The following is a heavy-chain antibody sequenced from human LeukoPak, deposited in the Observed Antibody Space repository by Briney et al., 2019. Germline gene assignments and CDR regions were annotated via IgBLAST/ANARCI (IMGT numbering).Heavy chain of an antibody. CDR2: MNPTSGNT. CDR1: GYTFTTYD. J-gene: IGHJ4*02. Sequence: ASVKISCKASGYTFTTYDINWVRQAPGQGLEWVGAMNPTSGNTDYAQKLQGRVTLTRITSIGTAYMELSNLRSDDTAVYYCSRGDYWGQGTLVTVSS. V-gene: IGHV1-8*01. CDR3: SRGDY.